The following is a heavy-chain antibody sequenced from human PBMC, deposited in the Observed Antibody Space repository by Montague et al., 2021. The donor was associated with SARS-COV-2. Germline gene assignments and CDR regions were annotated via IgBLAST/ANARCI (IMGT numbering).Heavy chain of an antibody. CDR1: GGSISSGGYY. J-gene: IGHJ5*02. Sequence: TLSLTCTVSGGSISSGGYYWSWICQHPGKGLEWIGYIYYSGSTYYNPSLKSRVTISVDTSKNQFSLKLSSVTAADTAVYYCARATRSIVVLNWFGPWGQGTLVTVSS. D-gene: IGHD3-22*01. CDR3: ARATRSIVVLNWFGP. CDR2: IYYSGST. V-gene: IGHV4-31*03.